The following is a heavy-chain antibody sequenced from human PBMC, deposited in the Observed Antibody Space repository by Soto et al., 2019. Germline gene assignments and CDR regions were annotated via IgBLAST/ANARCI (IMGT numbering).Heavy chain of an antibody. CDR2: ISAYNGNT. D-gene: IGHD2-15*01. Sequence: ASVKVSCKASGYTFTSYGISWVRQAPGQGLEWMGWISAYNGNTNYAQKLQGRVTMTTDTSTSTAYMELRSLRSDDTAVYYCARDPGDCSGGSCYSNYYAMDGWGQGTTVTVSS. V-gene: IGHV1-18*01. J-gene: IGHJ6*02. CDR3: ARDPGDCSGGSCYSNYYAMDG. CDR1: GYTFTSYG.